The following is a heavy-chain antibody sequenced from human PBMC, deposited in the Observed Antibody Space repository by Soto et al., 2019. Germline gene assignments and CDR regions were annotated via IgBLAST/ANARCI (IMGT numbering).Heavy chain of an antibody. CDR2: ISGSGGST. Sequence: EVQLLESGGGLVQPGGSLRLSCAASGFTFSSYAMSWVRQAPGKGLEWVSAISGSGGSTYYADSVKGRFTISRDNSKNTLYLQMNSLRGEDTAVYYCAKSGGYYYGSGSSLVDFDYWGQGTLVTVSS. CDR1: GFTFSSYA. V-gene: IGHV3-23*01. D-gene: IGHD3-10*01. CDR3: AKSGGYYYGSGSSLVDFDY. J-gene: IGHJ4*02.